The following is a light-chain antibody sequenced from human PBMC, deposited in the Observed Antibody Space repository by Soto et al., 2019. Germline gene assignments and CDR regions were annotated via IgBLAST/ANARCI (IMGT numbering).Light chain of an antibody. V-gene: IGKV3-15*01. CDR3: QQYNNWPFY. CDR2: DVS. CDR1: QGVTTN. J-gene: IGKJ5*01. Sequence: IVTTQASAGLSHPPLQILTLSCSAGQGVTTNFAWYQQKSGQSPSLLIYDVSTRATGVPARFSGTGSETDFTLTISGLQSEDSAVYFCQQYNNWPFYFGQGTRLEIK.